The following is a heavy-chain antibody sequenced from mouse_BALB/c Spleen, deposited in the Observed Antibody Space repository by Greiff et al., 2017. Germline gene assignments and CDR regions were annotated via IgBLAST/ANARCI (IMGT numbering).Heavy chain of an antibody. D-gene: IGHD2-4*01. CDR2: ISDGGSYI. J-gene: IGHJ4*01. CDR1: GFTFSAYY. V-gene: IGHV5-4*02. Sequence: EVMLVESGGGLVKPGGPLKLSCAAPGFTFSAYYLYWVRQTPEKRLAWVATISDGGSYIYSPDSVKGRFTISRANAENKLYLQMSSLKCEDTAMYYCASQSTRSTYYAMDYWGQGTSVTVSS. CDR3: ASQSTRSTYYAMDY.